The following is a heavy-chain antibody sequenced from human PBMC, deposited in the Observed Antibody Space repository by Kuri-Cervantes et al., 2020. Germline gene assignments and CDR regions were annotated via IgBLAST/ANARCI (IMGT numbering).Heavy chain of an antibody. V-gene: IGHV3-30*18. Sequence: GESLMISCAASGFTFSSYGMHWVRQAPGKGLEWVAVISYDGSNKYYADSVKGRFTISRDNSKNTLYLQMNSLRAEDTAVYYCAKEGGSYYAYYYYGMDVWGQGTTVTVSS. J-gene: IGHJ6*01. CDR1: GFTFSSYG. D-gene: IGHD1-26*01. CDR2: ISYDGSNK. CDR3: AKEGGSYYAYYYYGMDV.